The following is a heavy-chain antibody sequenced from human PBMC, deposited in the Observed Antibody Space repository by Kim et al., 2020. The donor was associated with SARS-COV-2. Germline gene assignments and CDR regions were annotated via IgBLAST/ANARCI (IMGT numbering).Heavy chain of an antibody. CDR3: AKDIGGAVAVRPDYYYYGMDV. J-gene: IGHJ6*02. CDR2: ISWDGGST. Sequence: GGSLRLSCAASGFTFDDYTMHWVRQAPGKGLEWVSLISWDGGSTYYADSVKGRFTISRDNSKNSLYLQMNSLRTEDTALYYCAKDIGGAVAVRPDYYYYGMDVWGQGTTVTVSS. D-gene: IGHD6-19*01. CDR1: GFTFDDYT. V-gene: IGHV3-43*01.